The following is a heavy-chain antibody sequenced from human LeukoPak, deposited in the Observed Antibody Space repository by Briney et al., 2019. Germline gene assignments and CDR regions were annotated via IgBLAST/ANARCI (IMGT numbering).Heavy chain of an antibody. V-gene: IGHV5-51*01. CDR3: ARHAHLDDSSGYYYGSDYYYYMDV. CDR2: IYPGDSDT. D-gene: IGHD3-22*01. CDR1: GYNFTSYW. J-gene: IGHJ6*03. Sequence: GESLKISCKGSGYNFTSYWIGWVRQMPGKGLEWMGIIYPGDSDTRYSPSFQGQVTISADKSISTAYLQWSSLKASDTAMYYCARHAHLDDSSGYYYGSDYYYYMDVWGKGTTVTVSS.